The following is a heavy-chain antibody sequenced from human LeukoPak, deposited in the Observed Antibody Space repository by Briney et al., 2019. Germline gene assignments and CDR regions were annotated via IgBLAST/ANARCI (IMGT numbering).Heavy chain of an antibody. J-gene: IGHJ4*02. CDR2: IYYGGGT. Sequence: SETLSLTCTVSGGSISSSSYYWGWIRQPPGKGLEWIGSIYYGGGTYYNPSLKSRVTISVDTSKNQFSLKLSSVTAADTAVYYCARHTQWLIHGAYWGQGTLVTVSS. D-gene: IGHD6-19*01. V-gene: IGHV4-39*01. CDR1: GGSISSSSYY. CDR3: ARHTQWLIHGAY.